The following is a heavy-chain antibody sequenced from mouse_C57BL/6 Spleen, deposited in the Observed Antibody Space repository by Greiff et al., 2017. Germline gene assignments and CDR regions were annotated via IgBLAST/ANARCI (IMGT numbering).Heavy chain of an antibody. CDR1: GFSLTSYG. V-gene: IGHV2-6*01. CDR2: IWGVGST. Sequence: VKLVESGPGLVAPSQCLSITCTVSGFSLTSYGVDWVRQSPGKGLEWLGVIWGVGSTNYNSALKSSLSISKDNSKSQVFLKMNNLQTDDTAMYYCASEGCYGKGYAMDYWGQGSTVTVSS. J-gene: IGHJ4*01. D-gene: IGHD2-1*01. CDR3: ASEGCYGKGYAMDY.